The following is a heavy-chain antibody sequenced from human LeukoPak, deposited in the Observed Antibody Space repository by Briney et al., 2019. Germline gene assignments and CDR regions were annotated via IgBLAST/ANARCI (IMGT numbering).Heavy chain of an antibody. CDR1: GGSISSYY. V-gene: IGHV4-59*08. CDR3: ATTYSSSGWFDP. CDR2: IYYSGST. J-gene: IGHJ5*02. D-gene: IGHD6-6*01. Sequence: SETLSLTCTVSGGSISSYYWSWIRQPPGKGQEWIGYIYYSGSTNYNPSLKSRVTISVDTSKNQFSLKLSSVTAADTAVYYCATTYSSSGWFDPWGQGTLVTVSS.